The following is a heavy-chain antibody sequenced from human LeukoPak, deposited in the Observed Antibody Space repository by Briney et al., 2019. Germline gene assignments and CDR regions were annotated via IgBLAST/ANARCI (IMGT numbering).Heavy chain of an antibody. Sequence: GGSLRLSCAASGFTFSSYAMSWVRQAPGKGLEGVSAISGSGGNTYYADSEKGRFTISRDNSKNTLYLQMNSLKAEDTALYYCAKDRWNNYGTFDYWGQGTLVTVSS. V-gene: IGHV3-23*01. CDR1: GFTFSSYA. J-gene: IGHJ4*02. CDR2: ISGSGGNT. CDR3: AKDRWNNYGTFDY. D-gene: IGHD1/OR15-1a*01.